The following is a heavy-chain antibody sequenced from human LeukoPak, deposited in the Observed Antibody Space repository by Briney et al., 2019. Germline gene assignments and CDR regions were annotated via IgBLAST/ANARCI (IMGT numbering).Heavy chain of an antibody. J-gene: IGHJ4*02. CDR2: IYYSGST. V-gene: IGHV4-31*03. CDR3: ARVGDIVVVPAEYYFDY. Sequence: PSQTLSLTCTVSGGSISSGGYYWSWIRQHPGKGLEWIGYIYYSGSTYYNPSLKSRVTISVDTSKNQFSLKLSSGTAADTAVYYCARVGDIVVVPAEYYFDYWGQGTLVTVSS. CDR1: GGSISSGGYY. D-gene: IGHD2-2*01.